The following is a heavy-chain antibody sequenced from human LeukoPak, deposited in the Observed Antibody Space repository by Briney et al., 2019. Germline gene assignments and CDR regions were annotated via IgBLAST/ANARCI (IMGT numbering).Heavy chain of an antibody. J-gene: IGHJ4*02. CDR1: GLSVSSNY. CDR3: ARSFYDILIGYYQYFDY. V-gene: IGHV3-66*01. Sequence: GGSLRLSCVPSGLSVSSNYMSWVRQAPGKGLEWVSVIYRDGSSYYAESVRGRFTISRDNSKNTLYIQMNSLRAEDTAVYYCARSFYDILIGYYQYFDYWGQGTLVTVSS. D-gene: IGHD3-9*01. CDR2: IYRDGSS.